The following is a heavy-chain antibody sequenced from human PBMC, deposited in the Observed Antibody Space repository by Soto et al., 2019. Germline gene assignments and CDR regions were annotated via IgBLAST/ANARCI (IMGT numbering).Heavy chain of an antibody. J-gene: IGHJ5*02. D-gene: IGHD6-19*01. CDR2: MYNTGST. CDR1: GGSISSYY. CDR3: ARDRYSSGWYGNWFDP. Sequence: TSETLSLTCTVSGGSISSYYWSWIRQPPGKGLEWIGYMYNTGSTIYNPSLKSRVTISVDTSKNQFSLKLNSVTAADTAVYYCARDRYSSGWYGNWFDPWGQGTLVTVSS. V-gene: IGHV4-59*01.